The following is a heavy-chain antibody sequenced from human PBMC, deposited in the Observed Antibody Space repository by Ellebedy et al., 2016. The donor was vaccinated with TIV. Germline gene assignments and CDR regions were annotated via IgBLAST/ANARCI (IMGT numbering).Heavy chain of an antibody. J-gene: IGHJ4*02. Sequence: PGGSLRLSCAASGFTFSNYWMSWVRQAPGKGLEWVSAISGSGGSTYYADSVKGRFTISRDNAKNSLHLQMNGLRAEDTAVYYCARHTDYALDYWGQGALVTVSS. CDR2: ISGSGGST. V-gene: IGHV3-23*01. D-gene: IGHD4-17*01. CDR3: ARHTDYALDY. CDR1: GFTFSNYW.